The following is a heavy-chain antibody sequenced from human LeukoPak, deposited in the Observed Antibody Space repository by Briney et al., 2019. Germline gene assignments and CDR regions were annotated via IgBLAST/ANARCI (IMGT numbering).Heavy chain of an antibody. CDR1: GLSISRYY. Sequence: SETLSLTCTVSGLSISRYYWSWIRQPAGKGLEWIGRFSTSGSTNYNPSLKSRVTMSVDTSKNQFSLKVSSVTAADTAVYYCARDRRTSYGSGSYYPFDYWGQGTLVTVSS. CDR3: ARDRRTSYGSGSYYPFDY. V-gene: IGHV4-4*07. D-gene: IGHD3-10*01. J-gene: IGHJ4*02. CDR2: FSTSGST.